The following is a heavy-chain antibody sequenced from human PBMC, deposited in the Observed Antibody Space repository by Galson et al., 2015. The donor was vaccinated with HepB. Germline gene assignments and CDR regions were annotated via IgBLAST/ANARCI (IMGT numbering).Heavy chain of an antibody. J-gene: IGHJ2*01. V-gene: IGHV4-39*01. D-gene: IGHD2-21*02. Sequence: SETLSLTCTVSGGTISSSSYYWGWIRQPPGKGLEWIGSNYYSGSTYYNPSLKSRVTISVDTSKNQFSLKLSSVTAADTAVYYCARRPYCGGDCYSRYFDLWGRGTLVTVSS. CDR2: NYYSGST. CDR3: ARRPYCGGDCYSRYFDL. CDR1: GGTISSSSYY.